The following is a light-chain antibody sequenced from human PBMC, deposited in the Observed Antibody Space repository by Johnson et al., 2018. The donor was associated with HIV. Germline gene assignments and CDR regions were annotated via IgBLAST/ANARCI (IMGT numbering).Light chain of an antibody. Sequence: QSVLTQPPSVSAAPGQKVTISCSGSTSNIGDNYVSWYRQLPGTAPKLLISANDKRPSGIPDRFSGSKSGTSATLGITGLQSGDETDYYCGTWDSSLRAFVFGTGTKITVL. CDR3: GTWDSSLRAFV. CDR2: AND. V-gene: IGLV1-51*01. CDR1: TSNIGDNY. J-gene: IGLJ1*01.